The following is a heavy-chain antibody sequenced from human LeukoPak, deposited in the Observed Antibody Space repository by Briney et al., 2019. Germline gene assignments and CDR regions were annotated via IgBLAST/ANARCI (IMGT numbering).Heavy chain of an antibody. D-gene: IGHD3-3*01. Sequence: PSETLSLTCTVSRGSISSYYRSWIRQPQGKGLEWIGYIYYSGSTNYNPSLKSRVTISVDTSKNQFSLKLSSVTAADTAVYYCARAYYDFWSGYPLRDYGMDVWGQGTTFTVSS. CDR1: RGSISSYY. CDR3: ARAYYDFWSGYPLRDYGMDV. V-gene: IGHV4-59*01. J-gene: IGHJ6*02. CDR2: IYYSGST.